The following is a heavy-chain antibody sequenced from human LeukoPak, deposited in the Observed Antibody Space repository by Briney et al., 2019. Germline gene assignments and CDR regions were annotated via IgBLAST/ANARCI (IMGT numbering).Heavy chain of an antibody. D-gene: IGHD4-17*01. CDR1: GFTFSDYY. V-gene: IGHV3-69-1*02. Sequence: GGSLRLSCAASGFTFSDYYMNWVRQAPGKGLEWVSSISSSSTIYYADSVKGRFTISRDNAKNSLYLQMNSLRAEDTAVYYCAREASYGDPAFDYWGQGTLVTVSS. CDR2: ISSSSTI. CDR3: AREASYGDPAFDY. J-gene: IGHJ4*02.